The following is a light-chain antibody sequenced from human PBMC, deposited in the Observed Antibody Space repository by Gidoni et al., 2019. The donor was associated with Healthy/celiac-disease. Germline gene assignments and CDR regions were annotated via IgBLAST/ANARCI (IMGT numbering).Light chain of an antibody. J-gene: IGKJ1*01. Sequence: ESVLTQSPGTLSLSPGERATLSCRASQSVSSSYLAWYPQKPGQAPRLLIYGASSRATGIPDRFSGSGSGTDFTLTISRLEPEDFAVYYCQQYGSSPPWTFGQGTKVEIK. CDR1: QSVSSSY. CDR2: GAS. CDR3: QQYGSSPPWT. V-gene: IGKV3-20*01.